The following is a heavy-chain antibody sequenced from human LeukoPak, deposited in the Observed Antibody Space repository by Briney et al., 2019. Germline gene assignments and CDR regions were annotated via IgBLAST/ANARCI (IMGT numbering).Heavy chain of an antibody. CDR3: ARADVLLWFGDLPENWFDP. Sequence: AASVKVSCKASGYTFTDYYMHWVRQAPGQGLEWMGWINPNSGDTNYAQQFQGRVTMTRDTSITTAYMELSSQRSDDTAVYYCARADVLLWFGDLPENWFDPWGQGTLVTVSS. D-gene: IGHD3-10*01. CDR1: GYTFTDYY. V-gene: IGHV1-2*02. CDR2: INPNSGDT. J-gene: IGHJ5*02.